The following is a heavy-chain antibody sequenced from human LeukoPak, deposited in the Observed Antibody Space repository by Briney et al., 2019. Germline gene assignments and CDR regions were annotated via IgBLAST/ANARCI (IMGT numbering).Heavy chain of an antibody. V-gene: IGHV1-46*01. J-gene: IGHJ4*02. D-gene: IGHD6-13*01. Sequence: ASVEVSCKASGYTFTSYYMHWVRQAPGQGLEWMGIINPSGGSTSYARKFQGRVTITADKSTSTAYMELSSLRSEDTAVYYCARVSAAAAPPYYFDYWGQGTLVTVSS. CDR1: GYTFTSYY. CDR2: INPSGGST. CDR3: ARVSAAAAPPYYFDY.